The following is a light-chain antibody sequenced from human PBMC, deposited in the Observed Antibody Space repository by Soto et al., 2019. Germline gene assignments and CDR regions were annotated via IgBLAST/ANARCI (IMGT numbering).Light chain of an antibody. CDR2: KNN. Sequence: QAVVTQPPSASETPGQRVTIPCSGSSANIGSNYVSWYQQLPGTAPKLLIYKNNQRPSGVPDRFSGSKSGTSASLAISGLRSEDEAEYFCAAWDESLSGPIFGGGTKLTVL. CDR1: SANIGSNY. CDR3: AAWDESLSGPI. J-gene: IGLJ2*01. V-gene: IGLV1-47*01.